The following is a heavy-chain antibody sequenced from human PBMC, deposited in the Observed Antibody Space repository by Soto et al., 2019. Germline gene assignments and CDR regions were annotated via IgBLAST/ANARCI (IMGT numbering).Heavy chain of an antibody. V-gene: IGHV2-26*01. CDR2: IFSNDEK. J-gene: IGHJ6*03. CDR3: ARSNLFLRFLELLSEDYYYYYYMDV. Sequence: QVTLKESGPVLVKPTETLTLTCTVSGFSLSNARMGVSWIRQPPGKALEWLAHIFSNDEKSYSTSLKSRLTISKDTSKSQVVLTMTNMDPVDTATYYCARSNLFLRFLELLSEDYYYYYYMDVWGKGTTVTVSS. CDR1: GFSLSNARMG. D-gene: IGHD3-3*01.